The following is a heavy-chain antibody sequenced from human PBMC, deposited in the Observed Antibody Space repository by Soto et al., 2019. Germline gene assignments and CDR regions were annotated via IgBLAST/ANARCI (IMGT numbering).Heavy chain of an antibody. CDR1: GFTFSSHA. CDR3: AKNPGYYYDSTGYQFDY. Sequence: GGSLRLSCTASGFTFSSHAMTWVRQAPGKGLEWVSGLSDSGISIYYADSVKDRLTISRDNSKNTLYLQIHTLRAEDTAVYYCAKNPGYYYDSTGYQFDYWGQGTLVTVSS. CDR2: LSDSGISI. J-gene: IGHJ4*02. D-gene: IGHD3-22*01. V-gene: IGHV3-23*01.